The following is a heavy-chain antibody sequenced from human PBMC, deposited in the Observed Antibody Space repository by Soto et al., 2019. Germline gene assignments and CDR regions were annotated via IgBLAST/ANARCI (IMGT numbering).Heavy chain of an antibody. J-gene: IGHJ4*02. CDR2: SNAGNGNT. Sequence: GASVKVSCKASGYTFTGDPRRWVRQAPGQRLEWMGWSNAGNGNTKYSQKFQGRVTITRDTSASTAYMELSSLRSEDTAVYYCARDSGGGDPGHYWGKGTLVTVSS. CDR3: ARDSGGGDPGHY. CDR1: GYTFTGDP. D-gene: IGHD2-21*02. V-gene: IGHV1-3*01.